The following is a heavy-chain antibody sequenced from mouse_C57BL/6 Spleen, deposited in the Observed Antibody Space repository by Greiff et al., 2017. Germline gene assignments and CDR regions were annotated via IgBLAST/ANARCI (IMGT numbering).Heavy chain of an antibody. D-gene: IGHD4-1*01. V-gene: IGHV1-69*01. Sequence: QVQLQQPGAELVMPGASVKLSCKASGYTFTSYWMHWVKQRPGQGLEWIGEIDPSDSYTTYNQKFKGKSTLTVDKSSSTAYMQLSSLTSADSAVYYCARGGGTGSFAYWGQGTLVTVSA. CDR2: IDPSDSYT. J-gene: IGHJ3*01. CDR1: GYTFTSYW. CDR3: ARGGGTGSFAY.